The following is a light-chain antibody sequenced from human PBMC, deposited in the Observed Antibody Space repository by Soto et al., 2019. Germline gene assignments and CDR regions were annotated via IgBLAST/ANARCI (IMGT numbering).Light chain of an antibody. V-gene: IGLV1-40*01. CDR2: DNN. Sequence: QSVLTRPPSVSGAPGQRVTISCTGSSSNIGAGYDVHWYQQLPGTAPKLLIYDNNNRPSGVPDRFSGSKSGTSASLAITGLQAEDEADYYCQSYDSRLSGSVFGGGTQLTVL. CDR1: SSNIGAGYD. CDR3: QSYDSRLSGSV. J-gene: IGLJ7*01.